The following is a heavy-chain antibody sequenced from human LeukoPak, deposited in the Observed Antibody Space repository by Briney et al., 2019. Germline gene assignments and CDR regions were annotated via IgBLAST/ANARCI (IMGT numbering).Heavy chain of an antibody. D-gene: IGHD2-2*01. CDR1: GFTFSSYA. J-gene: IGHJ6*02. V-gene: IGHV3-30-3*01. CDR2: VSYDGSNK. Sequence: GRSLRLSCATSGFTFSSYAMHWVRQAPGKGLEWVAVVSYDGSNKFYADSVKGRFTISRDSSKNTLYLQMNSLRAEDTAVYFCARVRCSSAACNFAAMDVWGQGTTVTVSS. CDR3: ARVRCSSAACNFAAMDV.